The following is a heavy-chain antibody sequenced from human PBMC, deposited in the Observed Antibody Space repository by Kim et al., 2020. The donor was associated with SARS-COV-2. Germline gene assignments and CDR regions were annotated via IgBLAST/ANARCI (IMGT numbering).Heavy chain of an antibody. V-gene: IGHV4-4*02. Sequence: PSLRSRVTISEDQSKTHFSLKLSSVTAADTAVYYCARDRGVAATGDYGMDVWGQGTTVTVSS. J-gene: IGHJ6*02. CDR3: ARDRGVAATGDYGMDV. D-gene: IGHD2-15*01.